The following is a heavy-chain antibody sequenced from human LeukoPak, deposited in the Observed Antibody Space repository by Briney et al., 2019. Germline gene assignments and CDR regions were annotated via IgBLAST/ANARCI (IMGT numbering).Heavy chain of an antibody. CDR1: GFTFGDYA. D-gene: IGHD3-16*01. Sequence: GESLKISCTASGFTFGDYAMSWFRQAPGKGLECVGFIKSKASGGTTKYAASVKGRFTVSRDDSKSTAYLQMNSLKTEDTAVYYCARDIVGGHGYFDYWGQGSLVTVSS. J-gene: IGHJ4*02. CDR3: ARDIVGGHGYFDY. CDR2: IKSKASGGTT. V-gene: IGHV3-49*03.